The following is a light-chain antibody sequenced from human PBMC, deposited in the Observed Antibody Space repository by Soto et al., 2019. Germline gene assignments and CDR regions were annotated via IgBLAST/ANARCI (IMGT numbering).Light chain of an antibody. Sequence: SVLPQSTATLSFSPGERATLSCRASQSVSKYLAWYQQKPGQAPRLLIYDASNRATGIPARFSGSGSGTDFTLTISSLEPEDFAVYYCQQRSNWPPVTFGRGTRLEIK. CDR1: QSVSKY. V-gene: IGKV3-11*01. CDR2: DAS. J-gene: IGKJ5*01. CDR3: QQRSNWPPVT.